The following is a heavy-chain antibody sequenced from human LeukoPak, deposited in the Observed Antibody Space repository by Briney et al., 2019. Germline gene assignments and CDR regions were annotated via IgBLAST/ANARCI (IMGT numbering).Heavy chain of an antibody. D-gene: IGHD2-2*02. CDR2: INHSGST. CDR1: GGSFSGYY. Sequence: SETLSLTCAVYGGSFSGYYWSWIRQPAGKGLEWIGEINHSGSTNYNPSLKSRVTISVDTSKNQFSLKLSSVTAADTAVYYCARVDCSSTSCYKPDAFDIWGQGTMVTVSS. V-gene: IGHV4-34*01. CDR3: ARVDCSSTSCYKPDAFDI. J-gene: IGHJ3*02.